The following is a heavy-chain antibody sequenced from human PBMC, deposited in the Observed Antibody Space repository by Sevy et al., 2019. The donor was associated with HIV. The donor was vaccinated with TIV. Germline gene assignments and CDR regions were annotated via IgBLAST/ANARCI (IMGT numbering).Heavy chain of an antibody. Sequence: GGSLRLSCAASGFTFSSYGMHWVRQAPGKGLEWVAVIWYDGSNKYYADSVKGRFTISRDNSKNTLYPQMNSLRAEDTAVYYCARGPSSGSYLDYWGQGTLVTVSS. D-gene: IGHD1-26*01. V-gene: IGHV3-33*01. J-gene: IGHJ4*02. CDR1: GFTFSSYG. CDR2: IWYDGSNK. CDR3: ARGPSSGSYLDY.